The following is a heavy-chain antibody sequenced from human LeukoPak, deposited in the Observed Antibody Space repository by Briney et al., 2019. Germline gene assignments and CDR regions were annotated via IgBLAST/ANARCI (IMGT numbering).Heavy chain of an antibody. Sequence: PGRSLRLSCAASGFTFSSYAMHWVRQAPCKGLEWVAVISYDGSNKYYADSVKGRFTISRDSPKNTLYLQMNSLRAEDTAVYYCARAGITMVRGVISSIDYWGQRTLVTVSS. CDR3: ARAGITMVRGVISSIDY. D-gene: IGHD3-10*01. J-gene: IGHJ4*02. CDR1: GFTFSSYA. CDR2: ISYDGSNK. V-gene: IGHV3-30*04.